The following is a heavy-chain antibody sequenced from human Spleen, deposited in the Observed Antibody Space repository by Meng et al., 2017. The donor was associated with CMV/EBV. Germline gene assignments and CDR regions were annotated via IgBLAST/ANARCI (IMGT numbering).Heavy chain of an antibody. CDR3: ARVGHCSSTSWTCHFDY. CDR1: GYAFTGYY. D-gene: IGHD2-2*01. J-gene: IGHJ4*02. CDR2: INPNSSNT. Sequence: ASVKVSCKASGYAFTGYYIYWVRQAPGRGLESMGWINPNSSNTNYAQKFQGRVTMTRDTSISTAHMELSSLRSDDAAVYFCARVGHCSSTSWTCHFDYWGQGTLVTVSS. V-gene: IGHV1-2*02.